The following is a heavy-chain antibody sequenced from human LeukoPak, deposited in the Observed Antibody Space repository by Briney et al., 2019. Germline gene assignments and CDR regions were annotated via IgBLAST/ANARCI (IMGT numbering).Heavy chain of an antibody. Sequence: SETLSLTCTVSGYSINSGYYWGWIRQPPGKGLEWIGNIYHSGSTYYNPSPKSRVTISVDTSKNQFSLKLSSVTAADTAVYYCAVPPHSSGYQMALRYFQHWGQGTLVTVSS. CDR3: AVPPHSSGYQMALRYFQH. CDR2: IYHSGST. J-gene: IGHJ1*01. V-gene: IGHV4-38-2*02. CDR1: GYSINSGYY. D-gene: IGHD3-22*01.